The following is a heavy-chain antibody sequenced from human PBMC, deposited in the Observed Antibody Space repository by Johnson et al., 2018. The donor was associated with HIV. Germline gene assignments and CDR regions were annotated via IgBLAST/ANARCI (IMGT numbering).Heavy chain of an antibody. J-gene: IGHJ3*02. CDR2: TQYDGSNK. V-gene: IGHV3-30*02. CDR3: AAFEEQWLDAFDI. CDR1: GFSFSSYG. Sequence: QVQLVESGGGVVQPGGSLRLSCAASGFSFSSYGIHWVRQAPGKGLEWVAFTQYDGSNKYYADSVKGRFTISRDNSKKTLYLQMSRLRAEDTAVYYCAAFEEQWLDAFDIWGQGTMVTVSS. D-gene: IGHD6-19*01.